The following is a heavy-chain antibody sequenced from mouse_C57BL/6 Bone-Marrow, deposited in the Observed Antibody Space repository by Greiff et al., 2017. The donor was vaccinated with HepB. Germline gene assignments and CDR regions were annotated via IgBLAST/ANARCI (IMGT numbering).Heavy chain of an antibody. J-gene: IGHJ2*01. Sequence: EVQLQQSGPVLVKPGASVKMSCKASGYTFTDYYMNWVKQSHGKSLEWIGVINPYNGGTSYNQKFKGKATLTVDKSSSTAYMELNSLTSEDSAVYYCARFRAGSSVRYWGQGTTLTVSS. CDR3: ARFRAGSSVRY. V-gene: IGHV1-19*01. CDR2: INPYNGGT. D-gene: IGHD1-1*01. CDR1: GYTFTDYY.